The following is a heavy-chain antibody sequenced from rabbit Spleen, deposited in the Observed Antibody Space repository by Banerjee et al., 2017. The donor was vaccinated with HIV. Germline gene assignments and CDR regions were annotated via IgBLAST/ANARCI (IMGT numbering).Heavy chain of an antibody. D-gene: IGHD1-1*01. CDR3: ARDSGSGHYIDVLFNL. V-gene: IGHV1S40*01. J-gene: IGHJ4*01. Sequence: LVESGGGLVQPGASLTLTCTASGFSFSVNYDMCWVRQAPGKGLEWIGCIYTGNGKIYYASWVKGRFTISKTSSTVDLKMTSLTVADTATYFCARDSGSGHYIDVLFNLWGPGTLVTVS. CDR2: IYTGNGKI. CDR1: GFSFSVNYD.